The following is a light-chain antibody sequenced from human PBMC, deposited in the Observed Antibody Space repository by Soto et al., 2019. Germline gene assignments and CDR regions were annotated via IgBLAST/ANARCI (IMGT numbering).Light chain of an antibody. Sequence: DIQMTQSPSTLSASVGDRVTITCRASQSISSRLAWYQQKPGKAPKLLIYKTSSLESGVPSRFSCSGSGTEFNHTISSLQPDDFATYYCQQYSSYSTFGGGTKVEIK. V-gene: IGKV1-5*03. J-gene: IGKJ4*02. CDR3: QQYSSYST. CDR1: QSISSR. CDR2: KTS.